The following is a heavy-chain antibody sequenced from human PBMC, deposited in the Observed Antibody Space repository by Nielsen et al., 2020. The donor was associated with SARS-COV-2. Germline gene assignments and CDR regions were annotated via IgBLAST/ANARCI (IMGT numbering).Heavy chain of an antibody. CDR3: AREGGSYCSSTSCNYGMDV. J-gene: IGHJ6*02. CDR2: ISSSSRYT. D-gene: IGHD2-2*01. Sequence: GESLKISCAASGFPFSDFYMTWIRQAPGKGLQWISYISSSSRYTDYADSVKGRFTISRDNSKNTLYLQMNSLRAEDTAVYYCAREGGSYCSSTSCNYGMDVWGQGTTVTVSS. CDR1: GFPFSDFY. V-gene: IGHV3-11*06.